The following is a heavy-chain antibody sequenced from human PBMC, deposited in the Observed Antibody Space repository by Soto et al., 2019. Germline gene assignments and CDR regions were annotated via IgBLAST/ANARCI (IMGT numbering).Heavy chain of an antibody. CDR3: ATLVARYGSSSGWFDP. J-gene: IGHJ5*02. Sequence: QLQLQESGPGLVKPSETLSLTCTVSGGSIRSTRYYWAWIRQPPGKGLEWIGSLYYTGSTYYNPSLKSRLIILVHTSTNQFSLRLSSVTAADTAVYYCATLVARYGSSSGWFDPWGQGTQVTVSS. CDR1: GGSIRSTRYY. V-gene: IGHV4-39*01. CDR2: LYYTGST. D-gene: IGHD6-6*01.